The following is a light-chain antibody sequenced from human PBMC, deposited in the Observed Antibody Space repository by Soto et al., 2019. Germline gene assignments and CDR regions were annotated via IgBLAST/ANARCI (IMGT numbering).Light chain of an antibody. V-gene: IGLV2-14*03. Sequence: QSALTQPASVSGSPGQSITISCTVTTNDVDRHNYVSWYQQPPGQAPKLLIFDVTNRPSGVSNRFSGSKSGNTASLTISGLQAEDEAEYYCSSYTSSSAVVFGGGTKLTVL. CDR2: DVT. J-gene: IGLJ2*01. CDR1: TNDVDRHNY. CDR3: SSYTSSSAVV.